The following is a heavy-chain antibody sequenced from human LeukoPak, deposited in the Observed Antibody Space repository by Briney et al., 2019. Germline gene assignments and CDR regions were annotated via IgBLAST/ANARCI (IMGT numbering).Heavy chain of an antibody. D-gene: IGHD3-22*01. V-gene: IGHV4-34*01. CDR2: ISHSGSA. Sequence: SETLSLTCAVYGGSFSGYYWSWIRQPPGKGLEWIGEISHSGSANYNPSLKSRVTISVDTSKNQFSLKLSSVTAADTAVYYCARTSSSYDSSGYYLNPFDYWGQGTLVTVSS. J-gene: IGHJ4*02. CDR1: GGSFSGYY. CDR3: ARTSSSYDSSGYYLNPFDY.